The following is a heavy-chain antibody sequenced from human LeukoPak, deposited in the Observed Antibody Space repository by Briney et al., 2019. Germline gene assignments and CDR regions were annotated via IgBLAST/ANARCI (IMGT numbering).Heavy chain of an antibody. CDR2: ISTDGGST. CDR1: GFSVNSYA. D-gene: IGHD1-26*01. Sequence: GGSLRLSRAASGFSVNSYAMSWVRQAPGMGLQLVSTISTDGGSTYSADSVKGRFTISRDNSKNTLFLQMNSLRAEDTAVYFCAKDYRGSFTDWGQGTLVTVSS. CDR3: AKDYRGSFTD. V-gene: IGHV3-23*01. J-gene: IGHJ4*02.